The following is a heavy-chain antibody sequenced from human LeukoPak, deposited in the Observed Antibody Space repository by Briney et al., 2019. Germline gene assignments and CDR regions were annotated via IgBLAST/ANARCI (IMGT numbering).Heavy chain of an antibody. CDR1: GFTFSTYA. D-gene: IGHD6-13*01. V-gene: IGHV3-7*01. CDR2: IKQDGSEK. CDR3: ARDRAAAGIRGDFDY. J-gene: IGHJ4*02. Sequence: GGSLRLSCAASGFTFSTYAIHWVRQAPGKGLEWVANIKQDGSEKYYVDSVKGRFTISRDNAKNSLYLQMNSLRAEDTAVYYCARDRAAAGIRGDFDYWGQGTLVTVSS.